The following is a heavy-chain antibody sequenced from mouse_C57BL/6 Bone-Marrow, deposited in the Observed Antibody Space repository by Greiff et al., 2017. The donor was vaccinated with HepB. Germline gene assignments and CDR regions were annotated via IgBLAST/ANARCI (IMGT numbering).Heavy chain of an antibody. CDR2: IYPRSGDT. V-gene: IGHV1-81*01. Sequence: QVQLQQSDAELARPGASVKLSCKASGYTFTSYGISWVKQRTGQGLEWIGEIYPRSGDTYYNEKFKGKATLTADKSSSTAYMELRSLTSAVSAVYSCARELYFDVWGTGTTVTVSS. CDR1: GYTFTSYG. CDR3: ARELYFDV. J-gene: IGHJ1*03.